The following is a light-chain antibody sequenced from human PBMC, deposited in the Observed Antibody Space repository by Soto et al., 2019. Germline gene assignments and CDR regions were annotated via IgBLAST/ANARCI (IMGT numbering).Light chain of an antibody. J-gene: IGKJ5*01. CDR3: QQRNNWPPSIT. CDR2: DAS. V-gene: IGKV3D-20*02. CDR1: ESVSSSY. Sequence: EIVLTQSPGTLSLSPGERATLSCRASESVSSSYLAWYQQKPGQAPWLLINDASSRATGIPARFSGSGSGTDFTLTISSLEPEDFAVYYCQQRNNWPPSITFGPGTRLEIK.